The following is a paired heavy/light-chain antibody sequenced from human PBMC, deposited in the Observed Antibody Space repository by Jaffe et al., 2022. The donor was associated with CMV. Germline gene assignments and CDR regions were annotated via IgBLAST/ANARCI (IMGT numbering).Light chain of an antibody. CDR3: QQYDGWPPAYT. V-gene: IGKV3-15*01. Sequence: ETVMTQSPGTLSVSPGETATLSCRASQSVRSNLAWYQQRPGQAPRLLIYEASTRATGIPARFRGSGSGTEFTLTIDSLQSEDFATYFCQQYDGWPPAYTFGQGTKLDI. CDR2: EAS. CDR1: QSVRSN. J-gene: IGKJ2*01.
Heavy chain of an antibody. D-gene: IGHD3-10*01. Sequence: EVRLVQSGGGFVQPGGSLRLSCAASGFSFNYYEMIWVRQSPAKGLEWISYISGSGSTIFYADSMKGRFTISRDNARNSLFLEISSLRSEDTGTYYCARGGPGSTFPPGYESWGQGTLVTVPS. J-gene: IGHJ1*01. V-gene: IGHV3-48*03. CDR3: ARGGPGSTFPPGYES. CDR2: ISGSGSTI. CDR1: GFSFNYYE.